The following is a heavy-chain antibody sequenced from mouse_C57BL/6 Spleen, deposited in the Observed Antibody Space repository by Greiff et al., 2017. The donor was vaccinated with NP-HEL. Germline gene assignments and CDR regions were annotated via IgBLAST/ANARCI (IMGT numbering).Heavy chain of an antibody. V-gene: IGHV1-15*01. J-gene: IGHJ3*01. D-gene: IGHD1-1*01. CDR2: IDPETGGT. CDR1: GYTFTDYE. Sequence: VQRVESGAELVRPGASVTLSCKASGYTFTDYEMHWVKQTPVHGLEWIGAIDPETGGTAYNQKFKGKAILTADKSSSTAYMELRSLTSEDSAVYYCTRGDYGSSPAWFAYWGQGTLVTVSA. CDR3: TRGDYGSSPAWFAY.